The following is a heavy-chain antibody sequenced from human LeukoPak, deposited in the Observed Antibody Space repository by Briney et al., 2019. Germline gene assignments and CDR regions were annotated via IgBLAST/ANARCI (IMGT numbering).Heavy chain of an antibody. CDR2: IIPIFGTA. J-gene: IGHJ4*02. D-gene: IGHD6-13*01. V-gene: IGHV1-69*13. Sequence: SVKVSCKASGGTFSSYAISWVRQAPGQGLEWMGGIIPIFGTANYAQKFQGRVTITADESTSTASMELSSLRSEDTAVYYCARVLLDSSSWYSHFDYWGQGTLVTVSS. CDR1: GGTFSSYA. CDR3: ARVLLDSSSWYSHFDY.